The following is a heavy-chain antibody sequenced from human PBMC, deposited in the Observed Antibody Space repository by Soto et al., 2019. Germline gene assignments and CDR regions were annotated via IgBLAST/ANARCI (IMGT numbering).Heavy chain of an antibody. CDR3: ARVSCSGGSCYSNYYYYGMDV. D-gene: IGHD2-15*01. J-gene: IGHJ6*02. CDR1: GGSISSYY. Sequence: SETLSLTCTVSGGSISSYYWSWIRQPPGKGLEWIGYIYYSGSTNYNPSLKSRVTISVDTSKNQFSLKLSSVTAADTAVYYCARVSCSGGSCYSNYYYYGMDVWGQGTTVTVSS. V-gene: IGHV4-59*01. CDR2: IYYSGST.